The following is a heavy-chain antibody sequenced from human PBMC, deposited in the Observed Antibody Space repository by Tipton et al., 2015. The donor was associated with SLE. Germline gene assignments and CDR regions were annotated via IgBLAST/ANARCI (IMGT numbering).Heavy chain of an antibody. Sequence: RSLRLSCAASGFTFSSYGMHWVRQAPGKGLEWVAVIWYDGSNKYYADSVKGRFTISRDDSKNTLYLQMNSLNTEDTAVYYCTARPCIITSCYDYWGQGTLVTVSS. CDR1: GFTFSSYG. D-gene: IGHD2-2*01. CDR2: IWYDGSNK. V-gene: IGHV3-33*08. CDR3: TARPCIITSCYDY. J-gene: IGHJ4*02.